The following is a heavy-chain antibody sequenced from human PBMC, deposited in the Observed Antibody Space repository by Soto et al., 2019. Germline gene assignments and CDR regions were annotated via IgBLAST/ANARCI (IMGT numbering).Heavy chain of an antibody. D-gene: IGHD2-21*02. V-gene: IGHV1-46*01. Sequence: QVQLVQSGAEVKKPGASVKVSCKASGDTFTDYYIHWVRQAPGQGLEWMGTVNPSGGHTTYAQHFLGRMTMTRDTSSSTLYMELASLTSEDTAIYFCARGGHVVVVTAALDYWGQGTLVTVSS. J-gene: IGHJ4*02. CDR2: VNPSGGHT. CDR3: ARGGHVVVVTAALDY. CDR1: GDTFTDYY.